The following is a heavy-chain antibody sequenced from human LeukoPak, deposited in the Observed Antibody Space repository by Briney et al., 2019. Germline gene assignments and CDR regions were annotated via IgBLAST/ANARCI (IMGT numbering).Heavy chain of an antibody. J-gene: IGHJ3*02. Sequence: GGSLRLSCAASGFTFSTYDMHWVRQAPGKGLEWVAIISYDGSDKYYADSVKGRFTISRDNSKNTLYLQMNSLRAEDTAVYYCAKDFGEAAFDIGGQGTMVTVS. CDR2: ISYDGSDK. CDR1: GFTFSTYD. V-gene: IGHV3-30*18. CDR3: AKDFGEAAFDI. D-gene: IGHD3-10*01.